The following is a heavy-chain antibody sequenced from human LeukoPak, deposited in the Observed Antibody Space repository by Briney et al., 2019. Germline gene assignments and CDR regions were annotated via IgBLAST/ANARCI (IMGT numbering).Heavy chain of an antibody. Sequence: GGSLRLSCAASGFTFSSYAVSWVRQAPGKGLEWVSAISVGGGTTYYADSVKGRFTISRDNSKNTLYLQMNSLRAEDTAVYYCAREGPPRDYYGSGMSGYYGMDVWGQGTTVTVSS. CDR3: AREGPPRDYYGSGMSGYYGMDV. CDR2: ISVGGGTT. J-gene: IGHJ6*02. D-gene: IGHD3-10*01. V-gene: IGHV3-23*01. CDR1: GFTFSSYA.